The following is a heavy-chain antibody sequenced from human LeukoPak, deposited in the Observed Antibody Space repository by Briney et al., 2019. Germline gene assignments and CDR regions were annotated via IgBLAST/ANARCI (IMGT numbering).Heavy chain of an antibody. CDR1: GGSISSYY. CDR2: IYYSGST. D-gene: IGHD1-26*01. Sequence: SETLSLTCTVPGGSISSYYWSWIRQPPGKGLEWIGYIYYSGSTNYNPSLKSRVTISVDTSKNQFSLKLSSVTAADTAVYYCARLGGSYSDYWGQGTLVTVSS. CDR3: ARLGGSYSDY. J-gene: IGHJ4*02. V-gene: IGHV4-59*08.